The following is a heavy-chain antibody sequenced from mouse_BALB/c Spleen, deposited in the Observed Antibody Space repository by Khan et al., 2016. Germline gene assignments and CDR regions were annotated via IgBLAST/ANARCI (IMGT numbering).Heavy chain of an antibody. J-gene: IGHJ1*01. CDR2: IRYSGST. CDR1: GYSITSDYA. CDR3: TGSPTATRYFDV. Sequence: EVQLQESGPGLVKPSQSLSLTCTVTGYSITSDYAWNWIRQFPGNKLEWMGYIRYSGSTTYNPSLNSRISITRDTSKNQFFLQLYSVTTEDTATYYCTGSPTATRYFDVWGAGTTVTVSS. V-gene: IGHV3-2*02. D-gene: IGHD1-2*01.